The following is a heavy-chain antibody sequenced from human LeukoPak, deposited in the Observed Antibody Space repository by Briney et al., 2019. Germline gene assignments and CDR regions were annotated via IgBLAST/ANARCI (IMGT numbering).Heavy chain of an antibody. CDR2: ISTTGSTT. J-gene: IGHJ3*01. V-gene: IGHV3-48*03. Sequence: GGSLRLSCEASGFTFSSYEMNWIRQGPGKGLEWVSYISTTGSTTYYADSVKGRFTVSRDNAKNSLYLQMNGLRAEDTAVYYCVRDHSMVRGVLTPLDAFDVWGQGTMVTVSS. CDR1: GFTFSSYE. D-gene: IGHD3-10*01. CDR3: VRDHSMVRGVLTPLDAFDV.